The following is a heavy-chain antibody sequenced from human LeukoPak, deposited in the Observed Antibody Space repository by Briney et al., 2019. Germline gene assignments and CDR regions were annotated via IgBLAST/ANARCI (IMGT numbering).Heavy chain of an antibody. CDR1: GGSISSYY. Sequence: SETLSLTCIVSGGSISSYYWNWIRQSAGKGLEWIGRFYSSVSTDYNPSLKRRVTMSVNTSKNQFSLKLSSVTAADTAVYYCARGTYCGSDCYSFEYWGQGTLVTVSS. CDR3: ARGTYCGSDCYSFEY. V-gene: IGHV4-4*07. J-gene: IGHJ4*02. D-gene: IGHD2-21*01. CDR2: FYSSVST.